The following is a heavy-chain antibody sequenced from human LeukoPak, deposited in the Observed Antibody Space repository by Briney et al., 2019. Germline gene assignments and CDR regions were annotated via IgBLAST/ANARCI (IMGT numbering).Heavy chain of an antibody. CDR2: ISGSGGST. CDR1: GFTFSNYD. CDR3: AKELDTSGYFVY. V-gene: IGHV3-23*01. J-gene: IGHJ4*02. D-gene: IGHD3-22*01. Sequence: GGSLRLSWAASGFTFSNYDMSWVRQAPGKGLEWVSGISGSGGSTYHADPVKGRFTISRDNSKNTLYLQMNSLRAEDTAVYYCAKELDTSGYFVYWGQGTLVTVSS.